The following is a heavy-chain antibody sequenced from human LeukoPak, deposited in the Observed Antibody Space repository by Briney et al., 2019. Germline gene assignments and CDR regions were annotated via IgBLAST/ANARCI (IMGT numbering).Heavy chain of an antibody. V-gene: IGHV4-39*01. D-gene: IGHD6-13*01. J-gene: IGHJ4*02. Sequence: SETLSLTCTVSGGSISSNSYYWGWIRQPPGKGLEWIESIYYSGSTYYNPSLKSRVTIFVDTSKNQFSLKLSSVTAADTAVYYCARSHSSSGYAFGNWGQGTLVTVSS. CDR2: IYYSGST. CDR1: GGSISSNSYY. CDR3: ARSHSSSGYAFGN.